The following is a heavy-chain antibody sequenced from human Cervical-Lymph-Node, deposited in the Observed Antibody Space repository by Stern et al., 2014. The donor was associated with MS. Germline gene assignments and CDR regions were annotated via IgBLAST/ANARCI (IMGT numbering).Heavy chain of an antibody. D-gene: IGHD2-15*01. V-gene: IGHV5-51*01. CDR2: LYPGDSDS. J-gene: IGHJ4*02. CDR1: GYSFSTYW. CDR3: ARRRGSAGDY. Sequence: EVQLVQSGPEVKKPGESLKISCKGSGYSFSTYWIGWVRQMPGKVLEWMGVLYPGDSDSSYRPSFQGQVTTAADKSISPAYLQWRSLTDSDTAMYYCARRRGSAGDYWGQGTLVTVSS.